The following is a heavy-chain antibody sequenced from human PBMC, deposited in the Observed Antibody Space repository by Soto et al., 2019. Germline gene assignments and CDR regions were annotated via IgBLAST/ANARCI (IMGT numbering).Heavy chain of an antibody. CDR3: ARWGFRSFWSGYYFDY. CDR2: INHSEST. D-gene: IGHD3-3*01. Sequence: SETLSLTCAVYGGSFSGYYWSWIRQPPGKGLEWIGEINHSESTNYNPSLKSRVTISVDTSKNQFSLKLSSVTAADTAVYYCARWGFRSFWSGYYFDYCGQGALVTVSS. V-gene: IGHV4-34*01. J-gene: IGHJ4*02. CDR1: GGSFSGYY.